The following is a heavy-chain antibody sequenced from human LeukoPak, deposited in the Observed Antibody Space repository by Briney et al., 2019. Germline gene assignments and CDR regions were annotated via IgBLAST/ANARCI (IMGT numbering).Heavy chain of an antibody. J-gene: IGHJ4*02. CDR2: ISYDGSNE. V-gene: IGHV3-30*03. Sequence: GGSLRLSCTASGFSSSNYGMHWVRQAPGKGLEWITVISYDGSNEYYADSVKGRFTISRDNSKITLYLQMNSLRAEDTAVYYCARERGGIFDYWGQGTLVTVSS. D-gene: IGHD1-26*01. CDR3: ARERGGIFDY. CDR1: GFSSSNYG.